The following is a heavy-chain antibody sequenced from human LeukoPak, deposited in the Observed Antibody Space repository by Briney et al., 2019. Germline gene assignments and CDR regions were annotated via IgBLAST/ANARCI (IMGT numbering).Heavy chain of an antibody. CDR1: GFTFSSYA. CDR2: ISYDGSNK. J-gene: IGHJ6*02. Sequence: GGSLRLSCAASGFTFSSYAMHWVRQAPGKGLEWAAVISYDGSNKYYADSVKGRFTISRDNSKNTLYLQMNSLRAEDTAVYYCARARRDGYNSLDYYYGMDVWGQGTTVTVSS. D-gene: IGHD5-24*01. V-gene: IGHV3-30-3*01. CDR3: ARARRDGYNSLDYYYGMDV.